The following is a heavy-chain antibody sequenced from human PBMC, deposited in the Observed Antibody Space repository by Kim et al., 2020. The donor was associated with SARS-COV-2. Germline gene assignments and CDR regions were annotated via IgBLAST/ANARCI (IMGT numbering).Heavy chain of an antibody. CDR3: ARDLSYGSLDF. J-gene: IGHJ4*02. CDR1: GFTFIHYG. D-gene: IGHD6-13*01. Sequence: GGSLRLSCEASGFTFIHYGMHWVRQAPGKGLEWVALIWSDATRENYADSVKGRFTISKDTSKNTLYLQMDSLRAEDTAMYYCARDLSYGSLDFRGQGTLVTVSS. V-gene: IGHV3-33*01. CDR2: IWSDATRE.